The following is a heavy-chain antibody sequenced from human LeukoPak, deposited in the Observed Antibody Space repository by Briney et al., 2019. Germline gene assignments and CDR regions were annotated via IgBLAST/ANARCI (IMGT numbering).Heavy chain of an antibody. D-gene: IGHD1-26*01. J-gene: IGHJ4*02. CDR2: IRNKADGGTP. CDR3: TRDPPTRY. Sequence: KPGRSLRLSCTASGFTFGDYTITWIRQAPGKGLEWVGFIRNKADGGTPEYAASVKGRFTISRDDSKSIAYLQMNSLKTDDTAVCYCTRDPPTRYWGQGTLVSVSS. CDR1: GFTFGDYT. V-gene: IGHV3-49*05.